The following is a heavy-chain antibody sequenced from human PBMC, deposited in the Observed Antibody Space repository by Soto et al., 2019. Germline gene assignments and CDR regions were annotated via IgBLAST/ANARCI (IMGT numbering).Heavy chain of an antibody. Sequence: QVQLQESGPGLVKPSQTLSLTCTVSSGSISSGGYYWSWIRQHPGKGLEWIGYIYYSGSTYYNPSLKSRVTISVDTSKNQFSLKLSSVTAAVTAVYYCARGGRRSPSMDVWGQGTTVTVSS. J-gene: IGHJ6*02. CDR1: SGSISSGGYY. CDR2: IYYSGST. V-gene: IGHV4-31*03. CDR3: ARGGRRSPSMDV.